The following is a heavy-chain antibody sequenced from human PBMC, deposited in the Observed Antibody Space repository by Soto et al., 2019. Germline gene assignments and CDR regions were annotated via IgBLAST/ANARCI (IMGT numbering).Heavy chain of an antibody. CDR1: GYSFTSYW. J-gene: IGHJ4*02. V-gene: IGHV5-51*01. Sequence: GESLKISCKGSGYSFTSYWIGWVRQMPGKGLEWMGIIYPGDSDTRYSPSFQGQVTISADKSISTAYLQWSSLKASDTAMYYCARLYGDDYVWGSYRHFDYWGQGTLVTVSS. CDR2: IYPGDSDT. D-gene: IGHD3-16*02. CDR3: ARLYGDDYVWGSYRHFDY.